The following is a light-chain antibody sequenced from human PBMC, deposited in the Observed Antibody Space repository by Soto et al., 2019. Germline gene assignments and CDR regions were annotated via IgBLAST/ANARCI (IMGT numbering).Light chain of an antibody. V-gene: IGLV1-36*01. J-gene: IGLJ2*01. Sequence: QSVLTQPPSVSEAPRQRVTISCSGSSFNVENNAVNWYQQLPGKAPRLLIYFDDLVPSWVSDRFTGSKSGTSATLVINGLQSDDEDDYYCAAWDDSLDALVFGGGTKLTVL. CDR3: AAWDDSLDALV. CDR2: FDD. CDR1: SFNVENNA.